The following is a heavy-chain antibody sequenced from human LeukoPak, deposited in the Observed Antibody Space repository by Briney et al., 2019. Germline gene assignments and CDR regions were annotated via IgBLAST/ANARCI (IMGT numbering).Heavy chain of an antibody. CDR2: VSAHGDNT. J-gene: IGHJ4*02. CDR1: GYTFTNYG. Sequence: ASVKVSCKTSGYTFTNYGITWVRQAPGQGPEWMGWVSAHGDNTNYVQKIQGRVTMTTDTSTSTAYMELRSLRSDDTAVYYCARDCIGCHGFDYWGQGTLVTVSS. CDR3: ARDCIGCHGFDY. V-gene: IGHV1-18*01. D-gene: IGHD2-15*01.